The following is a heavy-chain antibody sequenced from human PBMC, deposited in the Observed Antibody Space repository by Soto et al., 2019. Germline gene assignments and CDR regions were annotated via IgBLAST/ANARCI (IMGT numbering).Heavy chain of an antibody. CDR2: ISASGGST. J-gene: IGHJ4*02. CDR3: AKVNYYDSSGCDY. Sequence: EVQLLESGGGLVQPGGSLRLSCAASGFTFRSYAMSWVRQAPGKGLEWVSAISASGGSTYYADSVKGRFTISRDNSKNTLYLQMNSLRAEDTAVYYCAKVNYYDSSGCDYWGQGTLVTVSS. V-gene: IGHV3-23*01. D-gene: IGHD3-22*01. CDR1: GFTFRSYA.